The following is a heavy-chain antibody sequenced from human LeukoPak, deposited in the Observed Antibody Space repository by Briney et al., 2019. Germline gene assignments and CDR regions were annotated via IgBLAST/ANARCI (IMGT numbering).Heavy chain of an antibody. J-gene: IGHJ6*02. V-gene: IGHV3-11*01. CDR2: IGASGSTR. Sequence: GGSLRLSCAASGFTFRKHYMSWIRQAPGRGPEWVAYIGASGSTRYYRDSVNGRFTISRDNAKNSLHLQMNSLRAEDTAVYYCAKDLREWYYDPNGNYFSYGMDVWGQGTTVVVSS. CDR1: GFTFRKHY. D-gene: IGHD3-22*01. CDR3: AKDLREWYYDPNGNYFSYGMDV.